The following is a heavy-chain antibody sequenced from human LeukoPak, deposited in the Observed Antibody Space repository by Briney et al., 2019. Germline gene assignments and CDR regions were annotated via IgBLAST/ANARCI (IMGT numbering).Heavy chain of an antibody. CDR3: APGPYSGSYGGGY. CDR2: FDPEDGET. D-gene: IGHD1-26*01. J-gene: IGHJ4*02. Sequence: ASVKVSCKVSGYTLTELSMHWVRQAHGKGREWRGGFDPEDGETIYAQKFQGRVTMNEDTSTDTADMDLSSLRSEDTAVYYCAPGPYSGSYGGGYWGQGTLVTVSS. V-gene: IGHV1-24*01. CDR1: GYTLTELS.